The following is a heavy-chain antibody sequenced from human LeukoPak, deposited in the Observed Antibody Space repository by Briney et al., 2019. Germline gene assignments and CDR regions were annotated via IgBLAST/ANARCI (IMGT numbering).Heavy chain of an antibody. J-gene: IGHJ4*02. V-gene: IGHV3-30*04. CDR3: ASGWGPVYYDYVWGSYRDKFDY. CDR1: GFTFSSHP. Sequence: GGSLRLSCAASGFTFSSHPMHWVRQAPGKGLEWVAVISFDGSHKYYADSVTGRFTISRDNAKNSLYLQMNSLRAEDTAVYYCASGWGPVYYDYVWGSYRDKFDYWGQGTLVTVSS. CDR2: ISFDGSHK. D-gene: IGHD3-16*02.